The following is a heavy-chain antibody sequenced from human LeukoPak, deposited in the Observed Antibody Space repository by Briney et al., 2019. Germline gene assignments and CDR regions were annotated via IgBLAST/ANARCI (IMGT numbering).Heavy chain of an antibody. CDR3: ARGRYYGSGSRPDYYNGMDV. CDR2: VNHSGSS. CDR1: GVSFSGYY. V-gene: IGHV4-34*01. Sequence: SETLSLTCAVYGVSFSGYYWSWIRQPPGKGLEWIGEVNHSGSSNYNPSLKSRVTISIDTSKNQFSLKLSSVTAADTAVYYCARGRYYGSGSRPDYYNGMDVWGQGTTVTVSS. D-gene: IGHD3-10*01. J-gene: IGHJ6*02.